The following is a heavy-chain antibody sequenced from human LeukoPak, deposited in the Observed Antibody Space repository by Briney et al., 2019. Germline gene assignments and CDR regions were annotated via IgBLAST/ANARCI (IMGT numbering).Heavy chain of an antibody. CDR2: IYYGGST. J-gene: IGHJ4*02. CDR1: GGSISSYY. Sequence: KPSETLSLTCTVSGGSISSYYWSWIRQPPGKGLEWIGYIYYGGSTNYNPSLKSRFTISVDTSKHQSSLKLSSVTAAGTAVYYCARGGYRPIDFDYWGQGTLVTVSS. D-gene: IGHD3-16*02. CDR3: ARGGYRPIDFDY. V-gene: IGHV4-59*01.